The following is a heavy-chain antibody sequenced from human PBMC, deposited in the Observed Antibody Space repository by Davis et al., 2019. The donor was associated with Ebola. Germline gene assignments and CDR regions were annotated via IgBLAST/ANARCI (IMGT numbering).Heavy chain of an antibody. CDR2: MTPDSGNT. J-gene: IGHJ6*03. Sequence: ASVKVSCKASGYTFTTYDINWVRQATGQGLEWMGWMTPDSGNTGYAQKFPGRVTITRNTSIGTAYMELSSLRSEDTAVYYCARGRDNWNHADMDVWGKGTTVTVSS. CDR3: ARGRDNWNHADMDV. V-gene: IGHV1-8*01. D-gene: IGHD1-14*01. CDR1: GYTFTTYD.